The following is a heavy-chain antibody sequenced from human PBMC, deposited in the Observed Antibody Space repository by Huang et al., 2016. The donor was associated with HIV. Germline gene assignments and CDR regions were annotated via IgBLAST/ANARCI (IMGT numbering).Heavy chain of an antibody. J-gene: IGHJ4*02. D-gene: IGHD3-16*02. V-gene: IGHV3-53*01. CDR2: IHIGGST. CDR1: GFTVSSHY. CDR3: AREGQAQGYRMGSWDY. Sequence: EVQLVESGGGLIEPGGSLRLSCAASGFTVSSHYMSWVRQAPGTGPVWVSAIHIGGSTYYRDSVNGRFTISRDKSKNTLYLQMSSLRVEDTAIYYCAREGQAQGYRMGSWDYWGQGTLVAVSS.